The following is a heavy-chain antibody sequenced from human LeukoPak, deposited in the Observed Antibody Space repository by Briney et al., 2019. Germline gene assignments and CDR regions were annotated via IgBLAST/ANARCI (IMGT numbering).Heavy chain of an antibody. CDR1: GFTFNTYG. J-gene: IGHJ4*02. CDR3: ARDYVTMAPDY. Sequence: GGSLRLSWAASGFTFNTYGRNWVRQAPGKGLEWLSYIGPGPSHTYYADSVRGRFVISRDDAKSSLYLQMSSLRAEDTAVYYCARDYVTMAPDYGGLGTLVTVSS. CDR2: IGPGPSHT. D-gene: IGHD3-10*02. V-gene: IGHV3-21*01.